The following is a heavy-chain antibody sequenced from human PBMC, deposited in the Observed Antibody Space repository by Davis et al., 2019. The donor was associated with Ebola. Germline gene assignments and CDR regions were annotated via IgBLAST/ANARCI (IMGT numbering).Heavy chain of an antibody. J-gene: IGHJ4*02. Sequence: SETLSLTCTVSGDSITSSYWTWIRQPPGKGLEWIGYIYYNAVTIYNPSLKSRVTISVDMSKNQFSLKLSSVTAEDTAVYYCARRRAYCGGDCYSNYFDYWGQGTLVTVSS. CDR3: ARRRAYCGGDCYSNYFDY. CDR2: IYYNAVT. CDR1: GDSITSSY. D-gene: IGHD2-21*02. V-gene: IGHV4-59*12.